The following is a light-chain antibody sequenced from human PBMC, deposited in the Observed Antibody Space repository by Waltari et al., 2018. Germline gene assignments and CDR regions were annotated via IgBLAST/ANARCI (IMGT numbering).Light chain of an antibody. J-gene: IGKJ4*01. CDR2: DAS. CDR3: QQRRNWPPLT. V-gene: IGKV3-11*01. Sequence: ETVLTQSPATLSLSPGERATLPYRASEEVSNYLAWYQQKPGQAPMHLIYDASNRATGIPARFSGSGSGTDFALTIRSLEPEDFALYYCQQRRNWPPLTFGGGTKVE. CDR1: EEVSNY.